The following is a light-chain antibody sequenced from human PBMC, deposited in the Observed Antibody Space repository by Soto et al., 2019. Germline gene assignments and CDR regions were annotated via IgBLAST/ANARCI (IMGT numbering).Light chain of an antibody. V-gene: IGKV3-15*01. Sequence: EIVMTQSPATLAVSPGERATLSCRASQSITANLAWYQQRAGQPPRLLIFGASSRATGVPARFSGSGSGTEFTLTISSLQSEDFAVYYCQHYSNTFIFGGGTKVEIK. J-gene: IGKJ4*01. CDR1: QSITAN. CDR2: GAS. CDR3: QHYSNTFI.